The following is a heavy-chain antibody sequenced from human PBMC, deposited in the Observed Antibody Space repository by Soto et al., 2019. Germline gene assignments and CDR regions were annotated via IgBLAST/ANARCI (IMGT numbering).Heavy chain of an antibody. J-gene: IGHJ6*02. D-gene: IGHD2-2*01. CDR1: GGTFSSYT. Sequence: QVQLVQSGAVVKKPGSSVKVSCKASGGTFSSYTISWVRQAPGQGLEWMGRIIPIIGIANYAQKFQGRVTITADKSTSPAYKELSSLGSEETAVYYCAIYCQLLGTYGMDVWGQGTTVTVSS. CDR2: IIPIIGIA. V-gene: IGHV1-69*02. CDR3: AIYCQLLGTYGMDV.